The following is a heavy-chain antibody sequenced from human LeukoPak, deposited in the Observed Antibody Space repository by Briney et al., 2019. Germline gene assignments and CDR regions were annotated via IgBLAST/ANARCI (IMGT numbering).Heavy chain of an antibody. CDR1: GGSFSSYY. J-gene: IGHJ6*03. CDR3: ARGRRIAAADYYMDV. CDR2: IYTSGST. Sequence: SETLSLTCAVYGGSFSSYYWSWIRQPAGKGLEWIGRIYTSGSTNYNPSLKSRVTISVDTSKNQFSLKLSSVTAADTAVYYCARGRRIAAADYYMDVWGKGTTVTISS. V-gene: IGHV4-59*10. D-gene: IGHD6-13*01.